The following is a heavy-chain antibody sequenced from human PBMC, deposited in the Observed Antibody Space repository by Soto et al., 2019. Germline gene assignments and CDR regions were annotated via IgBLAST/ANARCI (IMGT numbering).Heavy chain of an antibody. CDR3: ARGHHIVVVPAAIVNWFDP. CDR2: IYYSGST. D-gene: IGHD2-2*01. V-gene: IGHV4-39*01. Sequence: SETLSLTCTVSGGSISSSSYYWGWIRQPPGKGLEWIGSIYYSGSTYYNPSLKSRVTISVDTSKNQFSLKLSSVTAADTAVYYCARGHHIVVVPAAIVNWFDPWGQGTLVTVSS. CDR1: GGSISSSSYY. J-gene: IGHJ5*02.